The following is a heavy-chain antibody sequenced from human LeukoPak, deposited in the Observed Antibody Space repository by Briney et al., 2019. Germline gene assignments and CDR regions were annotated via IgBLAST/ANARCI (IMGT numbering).Heavy chain of an antibody. V-gene: IGHV4-39*07. D-gene: IGHD6-13*01. CDR3: ARGPYSSSWYESYYYYMDV. Sequence: PSETLSLTCTASGGSISSSSYYWGWIRQPPGKGLEWIGSIYYSGSTYYNPSLKSRVTISVDTSKNQFSLKLSSVTAADTAVYYCARGPYSSSWYESYYYYMDVWGKGTTVTVSS. CDR2: IYYSGST. CDR1: GGSISSSSYY. J-gene: IGHJ6*03.